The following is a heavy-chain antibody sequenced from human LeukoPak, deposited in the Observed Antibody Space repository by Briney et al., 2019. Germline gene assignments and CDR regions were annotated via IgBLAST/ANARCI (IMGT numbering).Heavy chain of an antibody. CDR3: AREERDSGDAFDI. V-gene: IGHV4-39*01. CDR2: IYYSGST. D-gene: IGHD1-26*01. J-gene: IGHJ3*02. Sequence: SETLSLTCTVSGGSISSSSYYWGWIRQPPGQGLVWIGSIYYSGSTYYNPSLKSRVTISVDTSKNQFSLKLSSVTAADTAVYYCAREERDSGDAFDIWGQGTMVTVSS. CDR1: GGSISSSSYY.